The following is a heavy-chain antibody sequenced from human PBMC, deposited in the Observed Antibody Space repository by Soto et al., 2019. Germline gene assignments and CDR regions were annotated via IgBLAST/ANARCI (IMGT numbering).Heavy chain of an antibody. J-gene: IGHJ5*02. CDR3: ARDQDKAAGFDP. CDR1: GGTFSSYT. D-gene: IGHD6-13*01. CDR2: IIPILGIA. Sequence: QVQLVQSGAEVKKPGSSVKVSCKASGGTFSSYTISWVRQAPGQGLEWMGRIIPILGIANYAQKFQGRVTITADKSTSTAYMELSSLRSEDTAVYYCARDQDKAAGFDPWGQGTLVTVSS. V-gene: IGHV1-69*08.